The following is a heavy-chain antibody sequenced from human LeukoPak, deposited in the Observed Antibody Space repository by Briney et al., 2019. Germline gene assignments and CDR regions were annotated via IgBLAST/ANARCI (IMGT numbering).Heavy chain of an antibody. CDR2: INPSGDFR. J-gene: IGHJ4*02. Sequence: ASVKVSCKASGYTFGTHWMHWVRQAPGQGLEWMGIINPSGDFRSYAQKFQGRVTMTRDTSISTAYMELSRLRSDDTAVYYCARGDSSGFGYWGQGTLVTVSS. V-gene: IGHV1-2*02. D-gene: IGHD3-22*01. CDR1: GYTFGTHW. CDR3: ARGDSSGFGY.